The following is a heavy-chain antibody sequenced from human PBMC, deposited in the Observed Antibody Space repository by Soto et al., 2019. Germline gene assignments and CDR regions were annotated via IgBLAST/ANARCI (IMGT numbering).Heavy chain of an antibody. Sequence: SVKVSCKASGGTFSSYTISWVRQAPGQGLEWMGRIIPILGIANYAQKFQGRVTITADKSTSTAYMELSSLRSEDTAVYYCATPPRGNSGYDNWFDPRGQGTLVTVSS. CDR3: ATPPRGNSGYDNWFDP. D-gene: IGHD5-12*01. CDR2: IIPILGIA. V-gene: IGHV1-69*02. CDR1: GGTFSSYT. J-gene: IGHJ5*02.